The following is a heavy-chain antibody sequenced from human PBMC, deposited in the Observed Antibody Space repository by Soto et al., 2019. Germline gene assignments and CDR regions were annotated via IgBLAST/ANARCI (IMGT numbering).Heavy chain of an antibody. D-gene: IGHD3-3*02. V-gene: IGHV3-53*02. Sequence: EVQLVETGGGLIQPGGSLRLSCAVSGFTVSTNYMSWVRQAPGKGLEWVSALYSGGSTYYADSVKGRFTIARDNSKNTLHLQMHSLRADDTALYYCARHRDAFSSTFDYWGQGTLVTVSS. CDR3: ARHRDAFSSTFDY. CDR2: LYSGGST. CDR1: GFTVSTNY. J-gene: IGHJ4*02.